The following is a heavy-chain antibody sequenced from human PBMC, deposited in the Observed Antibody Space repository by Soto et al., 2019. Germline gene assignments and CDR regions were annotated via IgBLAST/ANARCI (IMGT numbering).Heavy chain of an antibody. CDR2: IDPSDSYT. CDR1: GYSFTSYW. V-gene: IGHV5-10-1*01. J-gene: IGHJ6*02. CDR3: ARPLAGYYYYGMDV. Sequence: GSLKISCKGSGYSFTSYWISWVRQMPGKGLEWMGRIDPSDSYTNYSPSFQGHVTISADKSISTAYLQWSSLKASDTAMYYCARPLAGYYYYGMDVWGQGTTVTVSS.